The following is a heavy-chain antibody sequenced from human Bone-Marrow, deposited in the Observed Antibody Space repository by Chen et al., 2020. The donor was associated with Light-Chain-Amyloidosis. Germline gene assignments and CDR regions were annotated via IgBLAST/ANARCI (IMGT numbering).Heavy chain of an antibody. V-gene: IGHV3-74*02. Sequence: VQLVESGGGVVQPGGSLRLSCAASGFTFNDYWMHWVRQVPGKGLVWVARIKSDGSATNYADSEKGRFTVSRDNAKNTLYLQMKSLRAEDTAVYYCTRGDCTSTSCFLDFWGQGTLVTVSS. CDR2: IKSDGSAT. J-gene: IGHJ4*02. D-gene: IGHD2-2*01. CDR3: TRGDCTSTSCFLDF. CDR1: GFTFNDYW.